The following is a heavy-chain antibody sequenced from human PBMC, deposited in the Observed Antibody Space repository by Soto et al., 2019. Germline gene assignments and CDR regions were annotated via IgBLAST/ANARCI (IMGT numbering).Heavy chain of an antibody. Sequence: PGGSLRLSCAGSGFNFDDFAMHWVRQAPGKGLEWVSGISWGGGSIGYADSVKGRFIISRDNAKNSLFLQMNSLTAEDTALYYCAKDHDEDFGYDLDYFNSWGQGTQVTVSS. J-gene: IGHJ4*02. V-gene: IGHV3-9*01. D-gene: IGHD3-3*01. CDR3: AKDHDEDFGYDLDYFNS. CDR1: GFNFDDFA. CDR2: ISWGGGSI.